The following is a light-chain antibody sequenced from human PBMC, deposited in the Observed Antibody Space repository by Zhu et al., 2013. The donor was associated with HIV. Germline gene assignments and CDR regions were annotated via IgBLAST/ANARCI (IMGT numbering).Light chain of an antibody. CDR1: QSLLHSNGDNY. Sequence: DVVMTQSPLSLPVTPGEPASMSCRSSQSLLHSNGDNYLSWYLQKPGQSPQLLIYLGSNRASGVPDRFSGSGSGTDFTLRISRVEAEDVGVYYCMQALQTPYSFGQGTKLEIK. J-gene: IGKJ2*03. CDR2: LGS. CDR3: MQALQTPYS. V-gene: IGKV2-28*01.